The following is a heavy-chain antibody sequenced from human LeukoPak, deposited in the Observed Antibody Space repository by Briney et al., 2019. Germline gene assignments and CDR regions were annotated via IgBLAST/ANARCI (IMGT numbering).Heavy chain of an antibody. CDR2: IWYDGSNK. V-gene: IGHV3-33*06. Sequence: GRSLRLSCAPSGFSFSTFGMHWVRQAPGKGLEWVALIWYDGSNKYYADSVKGRFTISRDNSKNTLYLQMNSLRAEDTAVYYCAKGDETYYFDYWGQGTLVTVSS. J-gene: IGHJ4*02. CDR3: AKGDETYYFDY. CDR1: GFSFSTFG.